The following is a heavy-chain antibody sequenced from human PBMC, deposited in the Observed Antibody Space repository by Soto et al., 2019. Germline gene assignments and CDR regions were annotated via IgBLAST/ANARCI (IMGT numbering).Heavy chain of an antibody. D-gene: IGHD6-19*01. CDR3: ARDLYSSGPNWFDP. CDR1: GFTVSSYS. Sequence: LGLSWAASGFTVSSYSMNWVRQAPGKGLEGVSSIRRSSSYIYYADSVKGLFTISRDNAKNSLYLQMNSLRAEDTAVYYCARDLYSSGPNWFDPWGQGTLVTVSS. CDR2: IRRSSSYI. J-gene: IGHJ5*02. V-gene: IGHV3-21*01.